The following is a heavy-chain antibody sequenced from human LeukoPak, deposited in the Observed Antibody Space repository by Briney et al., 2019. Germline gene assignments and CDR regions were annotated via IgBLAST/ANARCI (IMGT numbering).Heavy chain of an antibody. CDR1: GFTLKNHS. V-gene: IGHV3-23*01. Sequence: GALKIPLSAPGFTLKNHSMSWGRPGPGEGLEWVSAISGSGGSTYYAYSVKGRFTISRDNSKNTLYLQRNSLRAEDTAVYYCAKDTMITFGGVIADWGQGTLVTVSS. CDR2: ISGSGGST. CDR3: AKDTMITFGGVIAD. J-gene: IGHJ4*02. D-gene: IGHD3-16*02.